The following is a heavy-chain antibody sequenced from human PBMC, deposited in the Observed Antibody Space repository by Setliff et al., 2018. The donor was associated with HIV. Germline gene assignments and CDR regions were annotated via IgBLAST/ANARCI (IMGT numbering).Heavy chain of an antibody. V-gene: IGHV3-21*01. CDR1: GFTFSNYS. J-gene: IGHJ4*02. CDR2: ISASATYI. Sequence: GGSLRLSCAASGFTFSNYSMNWVRQTPGKGLEWVSSISASATYIYYVDSVKGRFTISRDNAKNSLYLQMNSLRAEDTAVYYCARDLITQWEPAYWGQGTLVTAPQ. D-gene: IGHD1-26*01. CDR3: ARDLITQWEPAY.